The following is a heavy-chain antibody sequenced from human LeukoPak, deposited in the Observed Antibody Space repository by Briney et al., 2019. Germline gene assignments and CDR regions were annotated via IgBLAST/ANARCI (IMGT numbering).Heavy chain of an antibody. CDR1: GFTFSRHV. CDR3: ARGGIPTGPYYYFYYMDV. J-gene: IGHJ6*03. D-gene: IGHD3-10*01. Sequence: GSSLRLSCAASGFTFSRHVMHWVRQAPGKGLEWVASISYNGNNKFHAEPVKGRFTISRDNSRNTLYLQMNSLRGEDAAVYYCARGGIPTGPYYYFYYMDVWGKGTAVTVSS. CDR2: ISYNGNNK. V-gene: IGHV3-30*01.